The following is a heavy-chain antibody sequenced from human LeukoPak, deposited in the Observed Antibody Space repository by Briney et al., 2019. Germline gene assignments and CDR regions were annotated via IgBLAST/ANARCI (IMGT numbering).Heavy chain of an antibody. Sequence: PGGSLRLSCAASGFTFSTSGMHWVRQSPGKGLEWMALISYDGSYKDFADSVQGRFTISRDNSKNTLYLQMNSLRPEDTAVYYCARDDSSSWYGYLDYYYYMDVWGKGTTVTVSS. CDR3: ARDDSSSWYGYLDYYYYMDV. D-gene: IGHD6-13*01. CDR1: GFTFSTSG. V-gene: IGHV3-30*03. J-gene: IGHJ6*03. CDR2: ISYDGSYK.